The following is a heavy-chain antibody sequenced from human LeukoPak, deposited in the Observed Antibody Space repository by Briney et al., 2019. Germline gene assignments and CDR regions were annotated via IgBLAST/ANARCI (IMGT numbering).Heavy chain of an antibody. Sequence: SETLSLTCTVSGGSISSYYWSWIRQPPGKGLEWIGYIYYSGSTNYSPSLKSRVTISVDTSKNQFSLKLSSVTAADTAVYYCARGGSTSYRKSLYNWFDPWGQGTLVTVSS. CDR3: ARGGSTSYRKSLYNWFDP. CDR2: IYYSGST. J-gene: IGHJ5*02. V-gene: IGHV4-59*01. CDR1: GGSISSYY. D-gene: IGHD1-1*01.